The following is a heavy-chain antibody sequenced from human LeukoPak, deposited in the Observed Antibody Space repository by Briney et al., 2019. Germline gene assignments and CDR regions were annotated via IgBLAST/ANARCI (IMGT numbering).Heavy chain of an antibody. CDR2: LYSIGST. V-gene: IGHV4-31*03. J-gene: IGHJ2*01. Sequence: KPSQTLSLTCTVSGGSISSGGYYWSWTRQHPEKGLEWIGYLYSIGSTYYNPSLKSRVTISVDTSKNQVSLKMSSVTAADTAVYYCARDFSGDYWYFGLWGRGTLVTVSS. D-gene: IGHD4-17*01. CDR1: GGSISSGGYY. CDR3: ARDFSGDYWYFGL.